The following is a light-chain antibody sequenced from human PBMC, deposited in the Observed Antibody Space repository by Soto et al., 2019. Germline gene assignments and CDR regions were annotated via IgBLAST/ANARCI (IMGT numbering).Light chain of an antibody. CDR1: SSDVGGYNY. Sequence: QSALTQPRSVSGSPGQSVTISCTGTSSDVGGYNYVSWYQQHPGKAPKVMIYDVSERPSGVPDRFSGSKSGNTASLTISGLQAEDEVDYYCCSYAGSPRYVFGTGTKLTVL. CDR3: CSYAGSPRYV. J-gene: IGLJ1*01. CDR2: DVS. V-gene: IGLV2-11*01.